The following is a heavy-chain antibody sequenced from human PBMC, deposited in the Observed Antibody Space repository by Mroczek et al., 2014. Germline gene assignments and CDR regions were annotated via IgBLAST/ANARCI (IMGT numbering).Heavy chain of an antibody. Sequence: GAGLLKPSETLSLTCAVYGGSFSGYYWSWIRQPPGKGLEWIGEINHSGSTNYNPSLKSRVTISVDTSKNQFSLKLSSVTAADTAVYYCARNRGILTGYIDYWGQGTLVTVSS. V-gene: IGHV4-34*01. CDR2: INHSGST. CDR3: ARNRGILTGYIDY. J-gene: IGHJ4*02. CDR1: GGSFSGYY. D-gene: IGHD3-9*01.